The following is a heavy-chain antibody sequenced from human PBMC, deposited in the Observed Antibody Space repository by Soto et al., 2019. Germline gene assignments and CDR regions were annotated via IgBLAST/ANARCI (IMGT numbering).Heavy chain of an antibody. J-gene: IGHJ6*02. V-gene: IGHV1-8*01. CDR3: ARAGSSSLEWLNQHRNEGMDL. Sequence: ASVKVSCKASGYTFTSYDINWVRQATGQGLEWMGWMNPNSGNTGYAQKFQGRVTMTRNTSISTAYMELSSLRSEDTAVYYCARAGSSSLEWLNQHRNEGMDLWGQGTTVTVSS. D-gene: IGHD3-3*01. CDR2: MNPNSGNT. CDR1: GYTFTSYD.